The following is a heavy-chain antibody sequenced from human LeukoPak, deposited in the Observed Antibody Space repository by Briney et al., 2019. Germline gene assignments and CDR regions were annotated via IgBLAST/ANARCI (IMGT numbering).Heavy chain of an antibody. D-gene: IGHD2-21*02. V-gene: IGHV4-39*07. CDR2: IYYSGST. CDR3: ARVHIVVVTAKFDY. J-gene: IGHJ4*02. CDR1: GGSISSSSYY. Sequence: SETLSLTCTVSGGSISSSSYYWGWIRQPPGKGLEWIGSIYYSGSTYYNPSLKSRVTISVDTSKNQFSLKLSSVTAADTAVYYCARVHIVVVTAKFDYWGQGTLVTVSS.